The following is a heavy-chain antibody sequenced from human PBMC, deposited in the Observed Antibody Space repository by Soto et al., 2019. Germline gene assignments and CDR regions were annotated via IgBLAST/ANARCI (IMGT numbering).Heavy chain of an antibody. J-gene: IGHJ1*01. V-gene: IGHV3-7*01. CDR1: GFTFSSYW. CDR2: IKQDGSEK. D-gene: IGHD3-10*01. CDR3: ADYGSGSYYPWLYSAEYFQH. Sequence: PGGSLRLSCAASGFTFSSYWMSWVRQAPGKGLEWVANIKQDGSEKYYVDSVKGRFTISRDNAKNSLYLQMNSLRAEDTAVYYCADYGSGSYYPWLYSAEYFQHWGQGTLVTVSS.